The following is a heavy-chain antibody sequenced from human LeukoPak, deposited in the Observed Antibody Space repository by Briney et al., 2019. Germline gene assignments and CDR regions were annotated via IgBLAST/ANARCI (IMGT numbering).Heavy chain of an antibody. CDR1: GFTFSSYA. J-gene: IGHJ4*02. CDR3: ARGGYPNTKLDY. CDR2: ISDSSGST. D-gene: IGHD6-13*01. V-gene: IGHV3-23*01. Sequence: GGSLRLSCAASGFTFSSYAMTWVRQAPGKGLEWVSGISDSSGSTYYADSVKGRFAVSRDNSKNTLYLQMNSLRPGDTATYYCARGGYPNTKLDYWGQGTLVTVSS.